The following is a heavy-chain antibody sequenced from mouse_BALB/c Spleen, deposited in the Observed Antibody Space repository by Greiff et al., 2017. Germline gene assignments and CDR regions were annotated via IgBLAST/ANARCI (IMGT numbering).Heavy chain of an antibody. CDR2: IDPYNGGT. J-gene: IGHJ1*01. CDR3: ARSGYYGSSYGYFDV. V-gene: IGHV1S135*01. Sequence: VHVKQSGPELVKPGASVKVSCKASGCSFTDYNMYWVKQSHGKSLEWIGYIDPYNGGTSYNQKFKGKATLTVDKSSSTAFMHLNSLTSEDSAVYYCARSGYYGSSYGYFDVWGAGTTVTVSS. CDR1: GCSFTDYN. D-gene: IGHD1-1*01.